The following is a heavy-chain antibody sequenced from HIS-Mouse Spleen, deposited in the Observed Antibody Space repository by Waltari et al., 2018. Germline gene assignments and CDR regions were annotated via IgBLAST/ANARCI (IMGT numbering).Heavy chain of an antibody. Sequence: QVQLQQSGPGLVKPSQTLSLTCAISGDSVSSNSAAWNWIRQSPSAGLEWPGRTYYRSKWYNDYAVSVKSRITINPDTSKNQFSLQLNSVTPEDTAVYYCARDLLWFGELLYNWFDPWGQGTLVTVSS. CDR1: GDSVSSNSAA. CDR3: ARDLLWFGELLYNWFDP. V-gene: IGHV6-1*01. CDR2: TYYRSKWYN. D-gene: IGHD3-10*01. J-gene: IGHJ5*02.